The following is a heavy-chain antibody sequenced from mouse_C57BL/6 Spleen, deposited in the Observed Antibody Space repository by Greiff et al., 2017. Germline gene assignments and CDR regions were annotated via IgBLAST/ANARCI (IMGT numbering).Heavy chain of an antibody. J-gene: IGHJ3*01. CDR1: GYTFTDYE. CDR3: TRSGGRNVGFAY. Sequence: VKLQQSGAELVRPGASVTLSCKASGYTFTDYEMHWVKQTPVHGLEWIGAIDPETGGTAYNQKFKGKAILTADKSSSTAYMELRSLTSEDSAVYYCTRSGGRNVGFAYWGQGTLVTVSA. D-gene: IGHD1-1*02. V-gene: IGHV1-15*01. CDR2: IDPETGGT.